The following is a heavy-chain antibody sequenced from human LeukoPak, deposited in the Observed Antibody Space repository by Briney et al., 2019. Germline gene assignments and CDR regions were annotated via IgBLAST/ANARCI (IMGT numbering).Heavy chain of an antibody. CDR3: AKGWARYNWNAFDY. D-gene: IGHD1-20*01. CDR2: ISGSGGST. CDR1: GFTFSSYA. J-gene: IGHJ4*02. Sequence: PGVSLRLSCAASGFTFSSYAMSWVRQAPGKGLEWVSAISGSGGSTYYADSVKGRFTISRDNSKNTLYLQMNSLRAEDTAVYYCAKGWARYNWNAFDYWGQGTLVTVSS. V-gene: IGHV3-23*01.